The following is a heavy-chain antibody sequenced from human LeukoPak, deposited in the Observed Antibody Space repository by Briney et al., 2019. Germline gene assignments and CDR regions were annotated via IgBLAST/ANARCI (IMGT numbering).Heavy chain of an antibody. CDR3: ARDQGGSRIYYYYYMDV. V-gene: IGHV1-46*01. D-gene: IGHD2-15*01. J-gene: IGHJ6*03. CDR2: INPSGGST. CDR1: GYTFTSYY. Sequence: ASVKVSCEASGYTFTSYYMHWVRQAPGQGLEWMGIINPSGGSTSYAQKFQGRVTMTRDTSTSTVYMELSSLRSEDTAVYYCARDQGGSRIYYYYYMDVWGKGTTITVSS.